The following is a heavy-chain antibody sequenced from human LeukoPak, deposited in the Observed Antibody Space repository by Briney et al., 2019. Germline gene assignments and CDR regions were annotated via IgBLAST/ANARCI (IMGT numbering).Heavy chain of an antibody. CDR1: GGSISSSGYY. Sequence: PSETLSLTCTVSGGSISSSGYYWGWIRQPPGKGLEWIGSIYYSGSTYYNPSLKSRVTISVDTSKNQFSLKLSSATAADAAVYYCARHGGYYDSSGYPYWGQGTLVTVSS. CDR3: ARHGGYYDSSGYPY. CDR2: IYYSGST. V-gene: IGHV4-39*01. J-gene: IGHJ4*02. D-gene: IGHD3-22*01.